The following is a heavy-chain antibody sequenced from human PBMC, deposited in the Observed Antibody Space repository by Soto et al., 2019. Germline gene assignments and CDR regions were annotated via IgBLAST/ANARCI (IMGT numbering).Heavy chain of an antibody. CDR2: IYYSGST. J-gene: IGHJ4*02. V-gene: IGHV4-61*05. CDR3: ARHNYGSGSTYFDY. CDR1: GGSISRSSYY. Sequence: PSETLSLTCSVSGGSISRSSYYWSWIRQPPGKGLEWIGYIYYSGSTNYNPSLKSRVTISVDTSKNQFSLKLNSMTAADTAVYYCARHNYGSGSTYFDYWGQGTLVTVSS. D-gene: IGHD3-10*01.